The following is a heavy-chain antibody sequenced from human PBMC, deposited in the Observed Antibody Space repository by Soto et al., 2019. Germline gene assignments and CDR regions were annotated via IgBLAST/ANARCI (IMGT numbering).Heavy chain of an antibody. Sequence: ASRKGYCKAAGYTLTIYGIGWGRQENGQGLEWMGWISAYNGNTNYAQKLQGRVTMTTDTSTSTAYMELRSLRSDDAAVYYCAYHGGSGWYGDAFDIWGQGTMVTVSS. V-gene: IGHV1-18*04. CDR1: GYTLTIYG. CDR3: AYHGGSGWYGDAFDI. D-gene: IGHD6-19*01. J-gene: IGHJ3*02. CDR2: ISAYNGNT.